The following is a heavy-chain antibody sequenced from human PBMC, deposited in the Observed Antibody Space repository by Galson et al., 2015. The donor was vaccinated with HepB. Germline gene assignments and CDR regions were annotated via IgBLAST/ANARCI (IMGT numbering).Heavy chain of an antibody. CDR1: GFTFSSYW. J-gene: IGHJ3*02. CDR3: ASLHYDGSGYTTRDDAFDI. Sequence: SLRLSCAASGFTFSSYWMHWVRQAPGKGLVWVLRINSDGSSTSYADSVKGRFTISRDSAKNTLYLQVNSLRAEDTAVYYCASLHYDGSGYTTRDDAFDIWGQGTMVTVSS. D-gene: IGHD3-22*01. V-gene: IGHV3-74*01. CDR2: INSDGSST.